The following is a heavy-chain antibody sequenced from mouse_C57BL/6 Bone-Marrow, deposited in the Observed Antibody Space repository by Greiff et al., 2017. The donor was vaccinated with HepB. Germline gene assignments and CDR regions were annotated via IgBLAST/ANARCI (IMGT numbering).Heavy chain of an antibody. D-gene: IGHD2-2*01. CDR2: ISSGGSYT. CDR3: ARQGLHYAMDY. J-gene: IGHJ4*01. V-gene: IGHV5-6*01. CDR1: GFTFSSYG. Sequence: EVQLVESGGDLVKPGGSLKLSCAASGFTFSSYGMSWVRQTPDKRLEWVATISSGGSYTYYPDSVKGRFTISRDNAKNTLYLQMSSLKSEDTAMYYCARQGLHYAMDYWGQGTSVTVSS.